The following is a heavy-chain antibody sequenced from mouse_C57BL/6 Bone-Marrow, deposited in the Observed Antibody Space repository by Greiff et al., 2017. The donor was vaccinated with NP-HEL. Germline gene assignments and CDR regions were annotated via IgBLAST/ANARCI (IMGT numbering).Heavy chain of an antibody. Sequence: QVQLQQPGAELVMPGASVKLSCKASGYTFTSYWMHWVKQRPGQGLEWIGEIDPSDSYTNYNQKFKGKSTLTVDKSSSTAYMQLSSLTSEDSAVYYYARSITTVVDYFDYWGQGTTLTVSS. V-gene: IGHV1-69*01. CDR2: IDPSDSYT. D-gene: IGHD1-1*01. J-gene: IGHJ2*01. CDR3: ARSITTVVDYFDY. CDR1: GYTFTSYW.